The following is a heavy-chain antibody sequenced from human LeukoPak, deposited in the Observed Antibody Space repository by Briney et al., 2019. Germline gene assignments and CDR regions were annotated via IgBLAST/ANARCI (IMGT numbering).Heavy chain of an antibody. D-gene: IGHD2-2*01. V-gene: IGHV1-18*01. CDR2: ISAYNGNT. J-gene: IGHJ4*02. CDR3: AREGSCSSTSCRFNDY. Sequence: ASVKVSCKASGYTFISHGISWVRQAPGQGLGWVGWISAYNGNTNYAQKLQDRVTMTTDTSTTTAYMELRSLRSDDTAVYYCAREGSCSSTSCRFNDYWGQGTLVTVSS. CDR1: GYTFISHG.